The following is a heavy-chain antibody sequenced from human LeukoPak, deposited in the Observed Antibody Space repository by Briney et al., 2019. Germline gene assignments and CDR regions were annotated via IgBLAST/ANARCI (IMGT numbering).Heavy chain of an antibody. J-gene: IGHJ4*02. CDR3: AREGQDTMIVVVIPFDY. CDR1: GFTFSSYA. V-gene: IGHV3-30*04. CDR2: ISYDGSNK. Sequence: PGRSLRLSCAASGFTFSSYAMHWVRQAPGKGLEWVAVISYDGSNKYYADSVKGRFTISRDNSKNTLYLQMYSLRAEDTAVYYCAREGQDTMIVVVIPFDYWGQGTLVTVSS. D-gene: IGHD3-22*01.